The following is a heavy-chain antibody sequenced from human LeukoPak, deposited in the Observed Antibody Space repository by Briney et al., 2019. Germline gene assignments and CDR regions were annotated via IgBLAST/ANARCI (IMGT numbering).Heavy chain of an antibody. D-gene: IGHD6-13*01. V-gene: IGHV1-3*01. Sequence: GASVKVSCKASGYTLTSYAMHWVRQAPGQRREWMGWINAGNGNTKYSQKFQGRVTITRDTSASTAYMELSSLRSEDTAVYYCARDSAIWQQLVRGWFDPWGQGTLVTVSS. CDR1: GYTLTSYA. CDR2: INAGNGNT. CDR3: ARDSAIWQQLVRGWFDP. J-gene: IGHJ5*02.